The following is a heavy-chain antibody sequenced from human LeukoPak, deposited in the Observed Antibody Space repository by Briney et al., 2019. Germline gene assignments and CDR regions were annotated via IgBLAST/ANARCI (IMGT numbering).Heavy chain of an antibody. CDR2: INPNSGGT. V-gene: IGHV1-2*02. CDR1: GYTFTGYY. CDR3: AREGEDRRDFDF. Sequence: ASVKVSCKASGYTFTGYYVHWVRQAPGQGLECMGWINPNSGGTHYAQKFQGRVTMTRDTSISTAYMELSRVRSDDTAVYYCAREGEDRRDFDFWGQGTLVTVSS. D-gene: IGHD3-10*01. J-gene: IGHJ4*02.